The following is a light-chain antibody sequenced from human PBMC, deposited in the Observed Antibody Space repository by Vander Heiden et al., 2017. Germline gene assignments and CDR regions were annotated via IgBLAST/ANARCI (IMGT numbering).Light chain of an antibody. CDR3: AAWDDSLSGRV. V-gene: IGLV1-47*02. Sequence: QSVLTQPPSASGTPGHRVTISCSGSSSTIGSNYVYWYQQLPGTAPKLLIYSNNQRPSGVPDRFSGSKSGTSASLAISGLRSEDEADYYCAAWDDSLSGRVFGGGTKLTVL. CDR1: SSTIGSNY. J-gene: IGLJ3*02. CDR2: SNN.